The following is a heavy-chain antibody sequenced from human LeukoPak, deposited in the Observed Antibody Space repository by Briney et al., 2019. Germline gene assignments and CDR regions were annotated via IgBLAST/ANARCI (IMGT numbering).Heavy chain of an antibody. CDR2: IDHSGTT. CDR3: ARHSGQMRFDP. V-gene: IGHV4-59*08. Sequence: SETLSLTCTVSGGSISIYYWSWIRQPPGRGLEWIGYIDHSGTTNYNPSLKSRVTISVDTSKNQFSLRVSSVTAADTAVYYCARHSGQMRFDPWGQGTLVTVSS. J-gene: IGHJ5*02. D-gene: IGHD3-10*01. CDR1: GGSISIYY.